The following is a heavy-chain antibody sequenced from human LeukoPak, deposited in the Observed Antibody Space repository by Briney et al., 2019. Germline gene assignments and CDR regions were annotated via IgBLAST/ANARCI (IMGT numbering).Heavy chain of an antibody. CDR2: IYHSGST. CDR1: GGSFSGYY. D-gene: IGHD3-9*01. Sequence: KSSETLSLTCAVYGGSFSGYYWSWIRQPPGKGLEWIGEIYHSGSTNYNPSLKSRVTISVDKSKNQFSLKLSSVTAADTAVYYCARDRRPTFVDILTGYYNVRWFDPWGQGTLVTVSS. CDR3: ARDRRPTFVDILTGYYNVRWFDP. J-gene: IGHJ5*02. V-gene: IGHV4-34*01.